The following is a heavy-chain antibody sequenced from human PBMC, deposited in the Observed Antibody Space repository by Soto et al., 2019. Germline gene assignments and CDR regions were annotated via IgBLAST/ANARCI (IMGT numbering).Heavy chain of an antibody. V-gene: IGHV1-69*02. CDR2: IIPILGIA. CDR1: GGTFSSYT. J-gene: IGHJ4*02. Sequence: QVQLVQSGAEVKKPGSSVKVSCKASGGTFSSYTISWVRQAPGQGLEWMGRIIPILGIANYAQKFQGRVTXSADKATSPAYRELSSLRSEDTAVYYCASRYDSSDYWGPGTLVTVSS. D-gene: IGHD3-22*01. CDR3: ASRYDSSDY.